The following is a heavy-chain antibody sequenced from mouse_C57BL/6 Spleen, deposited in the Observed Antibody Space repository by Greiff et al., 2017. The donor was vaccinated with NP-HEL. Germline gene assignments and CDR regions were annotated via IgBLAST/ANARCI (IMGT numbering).Heavy chain of an antibody. D-gene: IGHD1-1*01. V-gene: IGHV14-2*01. Sequence: EVQLQQSGAELVKPGASVKLSCTASGFNIKDYYMHWVKQRTEQGLEWIGRIDPEDGETKYAPKFQGKATITADTSSNTAYLQLSSLTSEDTAVYYWARDYDGRSYEYFDVWGTGTTVTVSS. J-gene: IGHJ1*03. CDR2: IDPEDGET. CDR3: ARDYDGRSYEYFDV. CDR1: GFNIKDYY.